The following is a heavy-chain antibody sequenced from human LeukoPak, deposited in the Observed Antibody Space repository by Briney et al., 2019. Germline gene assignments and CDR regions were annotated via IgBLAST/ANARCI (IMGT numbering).Heavy chain of an antibody. D-gene: IGHD6-6*01. J-gene: IGHJ6*03. CDR1: GYTFTSYD. V-gene: IGHV1-8*03. CDR3: ARRAGSSRYYYYYMDV. Sequence: ASVKVSCKASGYTFTSYDINWVRQATGQGLEWMGWMNPNSGNTGYAQKFQGRVTITRNTSISTAYMELRSLRSDDTAVYYCARRAGSSRYYYYYMDVWGKGTTVTVSS. CDR2: MNPNSGNT.